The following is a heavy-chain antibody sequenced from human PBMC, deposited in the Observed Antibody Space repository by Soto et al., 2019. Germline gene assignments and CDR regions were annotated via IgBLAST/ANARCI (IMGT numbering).Heavy chain of an antibody. D-gene: IGHD1-26*01. V-gene: IGHV1-2*02. CDR1: GYTFTGHY. CDR2: IGPESGAT. J-gene: IGHJ4*02. Sequence: ASVKVSCKASGYTFTGHYIHWVRQAPEQGPEWMGEIGPESGATRYAQKFQGRVTMTRDTSITTVYMELKNLGPDDTAVYYCGRGRSGQIVVFYWGQGTPVTVSS. CDR3: GRGRSGQIVVFY.